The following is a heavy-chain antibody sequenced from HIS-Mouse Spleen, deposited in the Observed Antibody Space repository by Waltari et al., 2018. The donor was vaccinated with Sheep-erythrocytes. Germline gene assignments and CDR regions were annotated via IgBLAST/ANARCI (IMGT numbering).Heavy chain of an antibody. CDR2: IYYSGST. CDR3: ARVPPGYYDFWSGPTGPRWFDP. J-gene: IGHJ5*02. V-gene: IGHV4-39*07. D-gene: IGHD3-3*01. Sequence: QLQLQESGQGLVKPSETLSLTCTVSGGSISSSSYYWGWIRQPPGKGLEWIGSIYYSGSTYYNPSLKSRVTISVDTSKNQFSLKLSSVTAADTAVYYCARVPPGYYDFWSGPTGPRWFDPWGQGTLVTVYS. CDR1: GGSISSSSYY.